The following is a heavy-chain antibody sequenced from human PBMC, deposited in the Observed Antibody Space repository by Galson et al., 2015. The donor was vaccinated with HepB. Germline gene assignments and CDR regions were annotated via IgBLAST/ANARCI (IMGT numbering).Heavy chain of an antibody. Sequence: SVKVSCKASGGTFSSYAISWVRQAPGQGLEWMGGIIPIFGTANYAQKFQGRVTITADESTSTAYMELSSLRSEDTAVYYCAREATWGNWFGPWGQGTLVTVSS. D-gene: IGHD5-24*01. CDR3: AREATWGNWFGP. CDR2: IIPIFGTA. J-gene: IGHJ5*02. V-gene: IGHV1-69*13. CDR1: GGTFSSYA.